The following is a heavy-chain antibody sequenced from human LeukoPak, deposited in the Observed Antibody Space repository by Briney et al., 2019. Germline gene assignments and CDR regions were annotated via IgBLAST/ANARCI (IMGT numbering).Heavy chain of an antibody. D-gene: IGHD3-10*01. J-gene: IGHJ4*02. CDR1: GGSISSGGDY. V-gene: IGHV4-31*03. Sequence: SETLSLTCTVSGGSISSGGDYWSWIRQHPGKGLEWIGYIYYSGSTYYNPSLKSRVTISVDTSKNQFSLKLSSVTAADTAVYYCASSAGRLWFGELSRWGQGTLVTVSS. CDR3: ASSAGRLWFGELSR. CDR2: IYYSGST.